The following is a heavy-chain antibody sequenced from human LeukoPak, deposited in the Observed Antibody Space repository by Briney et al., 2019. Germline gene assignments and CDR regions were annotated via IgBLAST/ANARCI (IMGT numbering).Heavy chain of an antibody. CDR2: ITSNGDST. D-gene: IGHD2/OR15-2a*01. CDR3: VKDTLVSTFYSLGY. CDR1: GFTFSSYA. V-gene: IGHV3-64D*06. Sequence: PGGSLRLSCSASGFTFSSYAMHWVRQAPGKGLEYVSAITSNGDSTYYADSVKGRFTISRDNSKNTLYLQMSSLRAEDTAIFYCVKDTLVSTFYSLGYWGQGTLVTVSS. J-gene: IGHJ4*02.